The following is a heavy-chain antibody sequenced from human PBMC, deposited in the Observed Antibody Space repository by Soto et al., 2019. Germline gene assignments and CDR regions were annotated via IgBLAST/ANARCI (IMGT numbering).Heavy chain of an antibody. J-gene: IGHJ3*02. D-gene: IGHD5-12*01. V-gene: IGHV4-34*01. CDR2: INHSGST. CDR3: ARGTYYNPIVATRGAFDI. Sequence: SETLSLTCAVYGGSFSGYYWSWIRQPPGKGLEWIGEINHSGSTNYNPSLKSRVTISVDTSKNQFSLKLSSVTAADTAVYYCARGTYYNPIVATRGAFDIWGQGTMVTVSS. CDR1: GGSFSGYY.